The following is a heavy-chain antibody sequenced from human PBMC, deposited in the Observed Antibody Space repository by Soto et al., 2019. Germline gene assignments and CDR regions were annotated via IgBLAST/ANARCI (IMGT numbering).Heavy chain of an antibody. CDR1: GFTFSSYS. J-gene: IGHJ3*02. V-gene: IGHV3-21*01. CDR3: ARLTVAAMSAFDI. D-gene: IGHD2-15*01. CDR2: ISSSSSYI. Sequence: EVQLVESGGGLVKPGGSLRLSCAASGFTFSSYSMNWVRQAPGKGLEWVSSISSSSSYIYYADSVKGRFTISRDNAKNSLYLQINSLRAEDTAVYYCARLTVAAMSAFDIWGQGTMVTVSS.